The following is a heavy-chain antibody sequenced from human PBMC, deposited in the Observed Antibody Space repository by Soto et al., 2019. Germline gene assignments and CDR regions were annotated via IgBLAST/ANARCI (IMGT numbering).Heavy chain of an antibody. CDR1: GFTFRDYA. CDR3: AKDIATYYDSSGYYNLFDY. V-gene: IGHV3-23*01. CDR2: IGGSGVST. D-gene: IGHD3-22*01. Sequence: EVQLLESGGGLVQPGGSLRLSCAASGFTFRDYAMSWVRQAPGKGLEWVSVIGGSGVSTSYADSVKGRFSISRDNSENTLYLQMNSLRTEDTALYYCAKDIATYYDSSGYYNLFDYWGQGTLVTVSS. J-gene: IGHJ4*02.